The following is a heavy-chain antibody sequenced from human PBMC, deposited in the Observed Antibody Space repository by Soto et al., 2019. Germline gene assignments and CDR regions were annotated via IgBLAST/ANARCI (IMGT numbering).Heavy chain of an antibody. V-gene: IGHV3-73*01. CDR2: IRSKANDYAT. Sequence: GCSLRISCAASGVIFSGSTMHGVRQASGKGLEWVGRIRSKANDYATTYAASVNGRFTISRDDSKNTAYLQMNSLKTEDAAVYYCTRSDYAMDVWGQGTTVTVSS. J-gene: IGHJ6*02. CDR1: GVIFSGST. CDR3: TRSDYAMDV.